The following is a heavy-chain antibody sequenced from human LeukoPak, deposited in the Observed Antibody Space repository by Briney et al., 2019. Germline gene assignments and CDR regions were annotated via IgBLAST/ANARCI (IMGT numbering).Heavy chain of an antibody. V-gene: IGHV3-23*01. Sequence: GASLRLSWAASGFTLSSYAMSWVRQAPGKGLEWVSAISGSGGSTYYADSVKGRFTISRDNSKNTLYLQMNSLRAEDTAVYYCAKDGRGWLAYFDYWGQGTLVTVSS. J-gene: IGHJ4*02. D-gene: IGHD6-19*01. CDR3: AKDGRGWLAYFDY. CDR2: ISGSGGST. CDR1: GFTLSSYA.